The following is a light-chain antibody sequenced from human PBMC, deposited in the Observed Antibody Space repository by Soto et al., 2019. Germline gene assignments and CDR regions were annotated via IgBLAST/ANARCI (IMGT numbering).Light chain of an antibody. CDR1: QGIRND. CDR3: QHYNSYSEA. J-gene: IGKJ1*01. V-gene: IGKV1-6*02. Sequence: AIQVTQSPSSLSASVGDRVTTTCRASQGIRNDLSWYQQKPGKAPKLLIYAASSLQSGVPSRFSGSGSGTDFTLTISSLQPEDFANYYCQHYNSYSEAFGQGTKVDI. CDR2: AAS.